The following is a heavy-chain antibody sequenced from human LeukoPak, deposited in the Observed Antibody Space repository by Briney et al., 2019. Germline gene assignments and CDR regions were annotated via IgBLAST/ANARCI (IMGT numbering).Heavy chain of an antibody. D-gene: IGHD1-26*01. CDR2: IWYDGSNK. V-gene: IGHV3-33*01. CDR3: ASSGSYYYFDY. J-gene: IGHJ4*02. CDR1: GFTFSSYG. Sequence: PGRSLRLSCAASGFTFSSYGMHWVRQAPGQGLEWLAVIWYDGSNKYYADSVKGRFTISRDNSKNTLYLQMNSLRAEDTAVYYCASSGSYYYFDYWGQGTLVTVSS.